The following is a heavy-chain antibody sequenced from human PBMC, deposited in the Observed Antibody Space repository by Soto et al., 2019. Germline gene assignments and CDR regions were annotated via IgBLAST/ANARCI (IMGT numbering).Heavy chain of an antibody. V-gene: IGHV1-46*01. CDR2: INPSGGST. CDR3: ARQDIVVVPAAMPEDYYYGMDV. Sequence: GASVKVSCKASGYTFTSYYMRWVRQAPGQGLEWMGIINPSGGSTSYAQKFQGRVTMTRDTSTSTVYMELSSLRSEDTAVYYCARQDIVVVPAAMPEDYYYGMDVWGQGTTVTVSS. D-gene: IGHD2-2*01. CDR1: GYTFTSYY. J-gene: IGHJ6*02.